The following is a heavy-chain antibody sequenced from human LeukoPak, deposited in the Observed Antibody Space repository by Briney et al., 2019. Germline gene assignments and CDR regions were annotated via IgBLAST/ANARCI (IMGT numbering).Heavy chain of an antibody. CDR3: AKSAAPPYCSSTSCCSYY. D-gene: IGHD2-2*01. CDR2: ISASGSST. CDR1: GFTFSSSG. V-gene: IGHV3-23*01. J-gene: IGHJ4*02. Sequence: GGSLRLSCAASGFTFSSSGMGWVRQAPGKGLEWVSAISASGSSTYYADSVRGRFTISRDNSKNTLYLQMDSLRAEDTAVYYCAKSAAPPYCSSTSCCSYYWGQGTLVTVSS.